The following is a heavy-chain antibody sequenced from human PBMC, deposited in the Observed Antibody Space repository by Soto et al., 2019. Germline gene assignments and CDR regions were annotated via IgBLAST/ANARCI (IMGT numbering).Heavy chain of an antibody. Sequence: SSVKVSCKASGGTFSSYAISWVRQAPGQGLEWMGGIIPIFGTANYAQKFQGRVTITADESTSTAYLELSSLRSEDTAVYYCARRKAVAGIPYYYYGMDVWGQGTTVTVSS. CDR1: GGTFSSYA. V-gene: IGHV1-69*13. D-gene: IGHD6-19*01. CDR2: IIPIFGTA. CDR3: ARRKAVAGIPYYYYGMDV. J-gene: IGHJ6*02.